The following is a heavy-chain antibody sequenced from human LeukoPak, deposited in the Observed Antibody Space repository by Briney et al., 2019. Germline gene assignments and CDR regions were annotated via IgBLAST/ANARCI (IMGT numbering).Heavy chain of an antibody. CDR2: ISSSSSYI. V-gene: IGHV3-21*01. CDR1: GFTFSSYS. J-gene: IGHJ5*02. D-gene: IGHD6-13*01. Sequence: GGFLRLSCAASGFTFSSYSMNWVRQVPGRGLEWVSSISSSSSYIYYADSVKGRFTISRDNAKNSLYLQMNSLRAEDTAVYYCARDQSGGSSSWYRWFDPWGQGTLVTVSS. CDR3: ARDQSGGSSSWYRWFDP.